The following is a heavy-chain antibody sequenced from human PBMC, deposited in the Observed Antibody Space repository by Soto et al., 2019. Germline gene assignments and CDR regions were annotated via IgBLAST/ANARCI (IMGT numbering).Heavy chain of an antibody. V-gene: IGHV3-30-3*01. CDR2: ISYDASDK. CDR1: GFSFSTYA. CDR3: ARHWLYFDS. J-gene: IGHJ4*02. D-gene: IGHD6-19*01. Sequence: QVQLVESGGGVVQPGKSLRLSCVVSGFSFSTYAMHWVRQAPGKGLEWVAVISYDASDKYYADSVKGRFTISRDDSKNTRFLQMYSLRADGTAVYYCARHWLYFDSWGQGTLVTVSS.